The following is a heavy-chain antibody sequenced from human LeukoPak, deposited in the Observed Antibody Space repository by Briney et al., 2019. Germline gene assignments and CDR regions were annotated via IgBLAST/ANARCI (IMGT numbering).Heavy chain of an antibody. CDR1: GYTFTSYA. J-gene: IGHJ5*02. Sequence: GASVKVSCKASGYTFTSYAMHWVRQAPGQRLEWMGWINPGNGNTKYSQKFQGRVTITRDTSASTAYMELSSLRSEDTAVYYCARVSVVVPAAMRGFRWFDPWGQGTLVTVSS. CDR3: ARVSVVVPAAMRGFRWFDP. D-gene: IGHD2-2*01. V-gene: IGHV1-3*01. CDR2: INPGNGNT.